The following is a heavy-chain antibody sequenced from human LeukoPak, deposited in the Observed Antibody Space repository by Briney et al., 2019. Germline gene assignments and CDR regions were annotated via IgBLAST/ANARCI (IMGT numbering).Heavy chain of an antibody. CDR3: ARGAPGELAKGYYYRDV. V-gene: IGHV1-69*02. Sequence: SVKVSCKASGGTFSSYTISWVRQAPGQGREWMGRIIPILCIANYAQKFQGRVTITADKSTSTAYMELSSLRSEDTAVYYCARGAPGELAKGYYYRDVWGKGTTVTVSS. CDR1: GGTFSSYT. J-gene: IGHJ6*03. CDR2: IIPILCIA. D-gene: IGHD3-3*02.